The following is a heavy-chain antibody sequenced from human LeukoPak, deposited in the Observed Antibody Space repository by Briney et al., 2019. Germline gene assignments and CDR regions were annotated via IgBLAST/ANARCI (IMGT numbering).Heavy chain of an antibody. D-gene: IGHD6-13*01. CDR1: GGSISSYY. CDR2: IYYSGST. J-gene: IGHJ5*02. Sequence: SETLSLTCTVSGGSISSYYWSWIRRPPGKGLEWIGYIYYSGSTNYNPSLKSRVTISVDTSKNQFSLKLSSVTAADTAVYYCARRGYSSSWGYWFDPWGQGTLVTVSS. V-gene: IGHV4-59*08. CDR3: ARRGYSSSWGYWFDP.